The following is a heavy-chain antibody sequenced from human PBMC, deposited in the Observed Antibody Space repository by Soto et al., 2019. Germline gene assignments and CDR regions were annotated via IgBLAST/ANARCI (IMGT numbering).Heavy chain of an antibody. D-gene: IGHD5-12*01. CDR1: GGSIYTYY. Sequence: PETLSLTCNVSGGSIYTYYWNWIRQSPGKGLEWIGYISDGGSTYYNPSLKSRVTISVDTSKNQFSLKLSSVTAADTAVYYCARVYGRDGYNHPDYWGQGTLVTVSS. V-gene: IGHV4-59*08. CDR2: ISDGGST. J-gene: IGHJ4*02. CDR3: ARVYGRDGYNHPDY.